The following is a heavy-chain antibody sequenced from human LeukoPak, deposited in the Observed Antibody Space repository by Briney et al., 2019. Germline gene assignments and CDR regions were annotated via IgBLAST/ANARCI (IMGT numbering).Heavy chain of an antibody. CDR3: ARNHYSNSWYYFDY. Sequence: GGSLRLSCAASGFTFDDYAMHWVRQAPGKGLEWVSGISWNSGNIGYADSVKGRFTISRDNAKNSLYLQMNSLRTEDMALYYCARNHYSNSWYYFDYWGQGTLVTVSS. CDR2: ISWNSGNI. J-gene: IGHJ4*02. V-gene: IGHV3-9*03. D-gene: IGHD6-13*01. CDR1: GFTFDDYA.